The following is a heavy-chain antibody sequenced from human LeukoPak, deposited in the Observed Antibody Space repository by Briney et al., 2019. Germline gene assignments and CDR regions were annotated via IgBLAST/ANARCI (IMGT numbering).Heavy chain of an antibody. J-gene: IGHJ4*02. Sequence: PGGSPRLSCAASGFTFSSYTMNWVRQAPGKGLEWVSSISSSSSYIYYADSVKGRFTLSRDNAKNSLYLQMNSLRAEDTAVYYCARVRSWSGQEAYWGQGTLVTVSS. CDR3: ARVRSWSGQEAY. V-gene: IGHV3-21*01. CDR2: ISSSSSYI. CDR1: GFTFSSYT. D-gene: IGHD3-3*01.